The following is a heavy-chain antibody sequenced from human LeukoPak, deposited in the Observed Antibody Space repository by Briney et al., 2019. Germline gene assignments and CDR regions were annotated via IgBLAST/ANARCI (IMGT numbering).Heavy chain of an antibody. CDR1: GFTFSSYA. Sequence: GGSLRLSCAASGFTFSSYAMSWVRQAPGKGLEWVSAISGSGGSTYYADSVKGRFTISRDNAKNSLYLQMNSLRAEDTAVYYCARDSPSSTSWGYWGQGTLVTVSS. J-gene: IGHJ4*02. CDR2: ISGSGGST. V-gene: IGHV3-23*01. D-gene: IGHD2-2*01. CDR3: ARDSPSSTSWGY.